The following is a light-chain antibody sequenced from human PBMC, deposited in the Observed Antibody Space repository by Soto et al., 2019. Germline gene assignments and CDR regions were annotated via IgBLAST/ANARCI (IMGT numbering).Light chain of an antibody. CDR2: DAS. CDR1: QSVSTY. V-gene: IGKV3-11*01. J-gene: IGKJ2*01. Sequence: EIVLTQSPATLSLSPGERATLSCRASQSVSTYLAWYQQKPGQAPRFLIYDASNRATGIPARFSGSGSGTDFTLTISSLYPEDFAVYYCQQRSNWPPTFGQWTKLEIK. CDR3: QQRSNWPPT.